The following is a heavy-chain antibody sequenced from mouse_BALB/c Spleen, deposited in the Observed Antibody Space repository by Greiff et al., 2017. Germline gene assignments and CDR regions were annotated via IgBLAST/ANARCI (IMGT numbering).Heavy chain of an antibody. CDR2: INPSNGRT. CDR1: GYTFTSYW. D-gene: IGHD2-3*01. J-gene: IGHJ3*01. CDR3: AKIYDGYYSFAY. V-gene: IGHV1S81*02. Sequence: VQLQQPGAELVKPGASVKLSCKASGYTFTSYWMHWVKQRPGQGLEWIGEINPSNGRTNYNEKFKSKATLTVDKSSSTAYMQLSSLTSEDSAVYYCAKIYDGYYSFAYWGQGTLVTVSA.